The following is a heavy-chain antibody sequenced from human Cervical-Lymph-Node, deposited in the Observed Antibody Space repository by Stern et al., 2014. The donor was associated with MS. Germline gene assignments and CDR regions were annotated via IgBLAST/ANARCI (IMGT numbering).Heavy chain of an antibody. CDR2: ISYDGSNK. J-gene: IGHJ4*02. V-gene: IGHV3-30*04. Sequence: VQLVESGGGVVQPGRSLRLSCAASGFTFNDYTMYWVRQAPGKGLEWVAAISYDGSNKYYADSVKGRFSISRDNSKNTLFLQMNSLRAEDTAMYYCARDPAGAGTTLDYWGQGTLVTVSS. CDR3: ARDPAGAGTTLDY. CDR1: GFTFNDYT. D-gene: IGHD4-17*01.